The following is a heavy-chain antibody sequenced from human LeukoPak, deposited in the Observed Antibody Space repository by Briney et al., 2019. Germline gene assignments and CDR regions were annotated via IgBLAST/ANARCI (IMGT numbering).Heavy chain of an antibody. CDR1: GGSISSSSYY. V-gene: IGHV4-39*01. D-gene: IGHD5-24*01. CDR2: IYYSGST. J-gene: IGHJ3*02. Sequence: SETLSLTCTVSGGSISSSSYYWGWIRQPPGKGLEWIGSIYYSGSTYYNPSLKSRVTISVDTSKNQFSLKLSSVTAADTAVYYCARIEMATINAFDISGHGTMVTVSS. CDR3: ARIEMATINAFDI.